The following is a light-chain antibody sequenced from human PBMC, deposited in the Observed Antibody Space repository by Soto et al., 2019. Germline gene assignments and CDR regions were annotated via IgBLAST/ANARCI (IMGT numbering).Light chain of an antibody. Sequence: QSALTQPPSASGSPGQSVTISCTGTSSDVGGYNFVSWYQQHPDKAPKLMIYEVSKRPSGVPDRFSGSKSGNTASLTVSGIQAEDEADYYCSSRATNAGGDNWVFGGGTKLTVL. CDR3: SSRATNAGGDNWV. J-gene: IGLJ3*02. CDR2: EVS. CDR1: SSDVGGYNF. V-gene: IGLV2-8*01.